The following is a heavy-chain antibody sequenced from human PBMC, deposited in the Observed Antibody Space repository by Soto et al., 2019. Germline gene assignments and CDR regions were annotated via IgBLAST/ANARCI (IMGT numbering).Heavy chain of an antibody. CDR3: ARESPSRGDAFDI. CDR2: ISYSGNT. CDR1: GGSISSGVYY. V-gene: IGHV4-31*03. J-gene: IGHJ3*02. Sequence: TLSLTCTVSGGSISSGVYYWTWIRQHPGKGLEWIGYISYSGNTYYNSSLKSRVIISVDTSKKQFSLKLSSVTAADTAMYYCARESPSRGDAFDIWGQGTMVTVSS. D-gene: IGHD3-10*01.